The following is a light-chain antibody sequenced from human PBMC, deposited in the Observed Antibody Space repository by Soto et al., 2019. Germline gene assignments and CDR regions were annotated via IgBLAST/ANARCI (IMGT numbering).Light chain of an antibody. CDR3: QQHGRSPVT. Sequence: EIVLTQSPGTLSLSPGERATLSCRASQSVSNNYLGWFQQKPGQAPRLLIYSASSRATGIPDRFSGSGSGTDFTLTISRLEPADFAVYYCQQHGRSPVTFGQGTKVEIK. CDR2: SAS. V-gene: IGKV3-20*01. J-gene: IGKJ1*01. CDR1: QSVSNNY.